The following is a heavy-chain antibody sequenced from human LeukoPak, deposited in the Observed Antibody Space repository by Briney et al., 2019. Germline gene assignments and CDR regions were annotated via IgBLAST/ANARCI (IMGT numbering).Heavy chain of an antibody. Sequence: SETLSLTCTVSGGSISSYYWGWLRQPPGKGLEWIGYIYYSGNTNYNPSLESRVTISVDTSKNQFSLKLRTVTAADTAVYYCARHSADCTGTSCYLFDPWGQGTLVTVSS. V-gene: IGHV4-59*08. J-gene: IGHJ5*02. CDR1: GGSISSYY. CDR3: ARHSADCTGTSCYLFDP. D-gene: IGHD2-2*01. CDR2: IYYSGNT.